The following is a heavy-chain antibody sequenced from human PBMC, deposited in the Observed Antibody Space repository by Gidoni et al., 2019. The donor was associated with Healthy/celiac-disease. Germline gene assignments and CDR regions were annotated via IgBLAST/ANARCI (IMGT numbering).Heavy chain of an antibody. J-gene: IGHJ3*02. Sequence: GFTFSSYSMNWVRQAPGKGLEWVSYISSSSSTIYYADPVKGRFTISRDNAKNSLYLQMNSLRDEDTAVYYCARDRNSYGYRDAFDIWGQGTMVTVSS. CDR2: ISSSSSTI. CDR1: GFTFSSYS. V-gene: IGHV3-48*02. D-gene: IGHD5-18*01. CDR3: ARDRNSYGYRDAFDI.